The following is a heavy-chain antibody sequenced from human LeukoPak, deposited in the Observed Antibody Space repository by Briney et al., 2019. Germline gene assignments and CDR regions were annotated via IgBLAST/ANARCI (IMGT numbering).Heavy chain of an antibody. Sequence: GESLRLSCAAPGFTFRSYAMSWVRQAPGKGLAWVSGISDSGGTTYYADSVKGRFTISRDNSKNTMYLQMNSLRAEDTAVYYCAKRPYSSGYYHFDYWGQGTLVTVSS. J-gene: IGHJ4*02. CDR3: AKRPYSSGYYHFDY. V-gene: IGHV3-23*01. CDR2: ISDSGGTT. CDR1: GFTFRSYA. D-gene: IGHD3-22*01.